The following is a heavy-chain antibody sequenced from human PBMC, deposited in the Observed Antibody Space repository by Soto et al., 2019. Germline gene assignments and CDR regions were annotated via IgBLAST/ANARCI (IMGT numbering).Heavy chain of an antibody. J-gene: IGHJ4*02. Sequence: QSGGSLRLSCAVSGFTVSNSYMNWVRQAAGRGLEWVSGISDSGANTYYADSVKGRFTISRDNSRNTLYLETNSLRAEDTAVYHCAKESLGRHFDFDYWGQGTLVTVSS. V-gene: IGHV3-23*01. CDR1: GFTVSNSY. CDR3: AKESLGRHFDFDY. D-gene: IGHD3-10*01. CDR2: ISDSGANT.